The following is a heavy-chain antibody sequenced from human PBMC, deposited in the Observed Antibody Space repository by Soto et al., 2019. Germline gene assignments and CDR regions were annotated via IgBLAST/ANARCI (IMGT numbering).Heavy chain of an antibody. CDR2: IKSKTEGGTT. CDR3: TTVTPPG. Sequence: RLSCVAFGFTFNDAWMSWVRQAPGKGLEWVGRIKSKTEGGTTDYAAPVKGRFTLSRDDSKNTLYLQMNSLKTEDSAVYYCTTVTPPGWGQGTLVTVSS. J-gene: IGHJ4*02. V-gene: IGHV3-15*01. CDR1: GFTFNDAW.